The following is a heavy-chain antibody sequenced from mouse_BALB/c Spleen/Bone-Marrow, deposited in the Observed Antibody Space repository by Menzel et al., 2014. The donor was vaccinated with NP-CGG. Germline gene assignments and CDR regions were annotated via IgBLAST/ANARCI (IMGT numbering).Heavy chain of an antibody. CDR3: ARESPGYFDY. V-gene: IGHV5-9-4*01. Sequence: EVQLGESGGGLVKPGGSLKLSCASSGFTFSSYAMSLGRQSPEKGLELVAEISSGGMYTYYPDTVTGRFTIPRDNAKNTLILEMSLQRSEEAALYYCARESPGYFDYWGQGTPLTVSS. D-gene: IGHD3-1*01. J-gene: IGHJ2*01. CDR1: GFTFSSYA. CDR2: ISSGGMYT.